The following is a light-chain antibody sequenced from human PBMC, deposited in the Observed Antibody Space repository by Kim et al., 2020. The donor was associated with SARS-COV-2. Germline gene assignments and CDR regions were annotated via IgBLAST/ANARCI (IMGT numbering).Light chain of an antibody. CDR3: QQYNNWPPPIT. J-gene: IGKJ5*01. CDR2: GAS. CDR1: QSVSSN. Sequence: PGERATLSCRASQSVSSNLAWYQQKPGQATRLLIYGASTRATGIPARFSGSGSGREFTLTISSLQSEDFAVYYCQQYNNWPPPITFGQGTRLEIK. V-gene: IGKV3-15*01.